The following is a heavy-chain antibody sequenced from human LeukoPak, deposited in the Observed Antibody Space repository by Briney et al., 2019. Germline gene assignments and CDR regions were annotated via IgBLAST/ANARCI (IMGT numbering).Heavy chain of an antibody. J-gene: IGHJ4*02. D-gene: IGHD2-15*01. Sequence: GESLKISCKGSGYSFTSYWIGWVRQMPGKGLEWMGIIYPGDSDTRYSPSFQGQVTVPADKSISTAYLQWSSLKASDTAMYYCARLLGYCSGGSCYPPDYWGQGTLVTVSS. CDR2: IYPGDSDT. CDR3: ARLLGYCSGGSCYPPDY. CDR1: GYSFTSYW. V-gene: IGHV5-51*01.